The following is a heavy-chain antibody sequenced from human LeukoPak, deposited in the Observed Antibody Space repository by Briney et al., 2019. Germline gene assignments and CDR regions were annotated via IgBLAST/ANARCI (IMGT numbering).Heavy chain of an antibody. CDR1: GFTFSSYA. CDR3: AKEITMVRGVKPNWFGP. CDR2: ISGSGGST. Sequence: GGSLRLSCAASGFTFSSYAMSWVRQAPGKGLEWVSAISGSGGSTYYADSVKGRFTISRDNSKNTLYLQMNSLRAEDTAVYYCAKEITMVRGVKPNWFGPWGQGTLVTVSS. J-gene: IGHJ5*02. D-gene: IGHD3-10*01. V-gene: IGHV3-23*01.